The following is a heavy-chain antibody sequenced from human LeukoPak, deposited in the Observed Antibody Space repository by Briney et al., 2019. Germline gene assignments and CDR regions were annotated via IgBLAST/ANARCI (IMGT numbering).Heavy chain of an antibody. CDR1: GVSISRSDYS. CDR3: ASRQSSGHSDY. J-gene: IGHJ4*02. CDR2: IYHSGST. V-gene: IGHV4-30-2*01. Sequence: IPSETLSLTCSVSGVSISRSDYSWSWLRQPPGKGRKWIGYIYHSGSTYYNPSLKSRVTISVDRSKNQFSLKLSSVTAADTAVYYCASRQSSGHSDYWGQGTLVTVSS. D-gene: IGHD3-22*01.